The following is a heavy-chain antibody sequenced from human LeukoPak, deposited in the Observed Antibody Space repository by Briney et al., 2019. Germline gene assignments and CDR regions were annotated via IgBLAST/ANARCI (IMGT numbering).Heavy chain of an antibody. V-gene: IGHV5-51*01. CDR3: ARGYGGNSPYFDY. D-gene: IGHD4-23*01. Sequence: GESLKISFKGSGYSFTSYWIGWVRQMPGKGLEWMGIIYPGDSDTRHSPSFQGQVTISDLQWSSLKASDTAMYYCARGYGGNSPYFDYWGQGTLVTVSS. CDR1: GYSFTSYW. CDR2: IYPGDSDT. J-gene: IGHJ4*02.